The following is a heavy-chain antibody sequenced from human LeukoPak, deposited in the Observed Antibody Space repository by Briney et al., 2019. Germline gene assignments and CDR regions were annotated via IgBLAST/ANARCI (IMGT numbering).Heavy chain of an antibody. D-gene: IGHD3-9*01. CDR2: ISNDGTRK. V-gene: IGHV3-30*18. CDR1: GFPFSSYG. Sequence: GGSLRLSCAASGFPFSSYGMAWVRQAPGKGLEWMAVISNDGTRKYYADSVKGRFTISRDDSKNTLYLQMNSLRVEDMAVYYCAKDLTELTLALNCWGQGTLVTVSS. J-gene: IGHJ4*02. CDR3: AKDLTELTLALNC.